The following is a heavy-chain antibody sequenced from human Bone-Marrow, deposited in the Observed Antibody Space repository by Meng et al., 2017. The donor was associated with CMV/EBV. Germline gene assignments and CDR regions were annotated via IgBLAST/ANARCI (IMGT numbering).Heavy chain of an antibody. CDR2: ISWNSGSI. CDR3: SKGSGSYPDDAFAI. J-gene: IGHJ3*02. V-gene: IGHV3-9*03. CDR1: GFTFDDYA. D-gene: IGHD1-26*01. Sequence: SLKISCAASGFTFDDYAMHWVRQAPGKGLEWGSGISWNSGSIGSAGSVKGRFTNSRDNAKNSLYLQMNSLRAEDMGLYYCSKGSGSYPDDAFAIWGPGTMVT.